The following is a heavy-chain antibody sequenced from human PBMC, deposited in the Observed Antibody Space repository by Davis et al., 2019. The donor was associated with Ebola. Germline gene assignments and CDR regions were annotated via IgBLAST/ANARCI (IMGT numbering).Heavy chain of an antibody. D-gene: IGHD3-22*01. CDR3: ASFYVSSGYYYEFDY. CDR1: GYSISSGYY. V-gene: IGHV4-38-2*02. Sequence: MPSETLSLTCTVSGYSISSGYYWGWIRQPPGKGLEWIGSNYHSGSTYYNPSLKSRVTISVDTSKNQFSLKLNSVTAADTAVYYCASFYVSSGYYYEFDYWGQGTLVTVSS. J-gene: IGHJ4*02. CDR2: NYHSGST.